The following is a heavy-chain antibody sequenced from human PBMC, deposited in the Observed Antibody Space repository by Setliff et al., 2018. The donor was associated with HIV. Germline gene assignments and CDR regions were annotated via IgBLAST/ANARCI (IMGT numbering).Heavy chain of an antibody. CDR2: IGGSGGST. CDR3: AKVGGLGDYVWGSWSYYYGMDV. Sequence: LRLSCAANGFSFSSYAMSWVRQAPGKGLEWVSGIGGSGGSTYYADSVKGRFTISRDYSKNMVYLQVSSLRAEDSAVYYCAKVGGLGDYVWGSWSYYYGMDVWGQGTTVTVSS. J-gene: IGHJ6*02. CDR1: GFSFSSYA. D-gene: IGHD3-16*01. V-gene: IGHV3-23*01.